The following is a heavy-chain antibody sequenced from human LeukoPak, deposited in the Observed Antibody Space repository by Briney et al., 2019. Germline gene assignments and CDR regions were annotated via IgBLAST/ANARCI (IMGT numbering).Heavy chain of an antibody. CDR1: SGSIRSNSHC. Sequence: PSETLSLTCAVSSGSIRSNSHCWGWIRQPPGKGLEWIGSIYYTGTTFHNPSLKSRVTLSADTSKNQFSLNLRSVTAADTAVYFCARHRLEGDTFDIWGQGTKVTVSS. J-gene: IGHJ3*02. CDR2: IYYTGTT. CDR3: ARHRLEGDTFDI. D-gene: IGHD3-3*01. V-gene: IGHV4-39*01.